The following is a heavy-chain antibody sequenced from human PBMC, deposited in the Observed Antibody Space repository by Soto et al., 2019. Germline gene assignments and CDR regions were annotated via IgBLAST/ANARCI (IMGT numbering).Heavy chain of an antibody. CDR2: VHTSGST. V-gene: IGHV4-4*07. CDR3: AREKAVAPTGWLDP. D-gene: IGHD6-19*01. J-gene: IGHJ5*02. CDR1: GDSISSYF. Sequence: KSSETLSLTCTVSGDSISSYFWSWIRQPAGKGLEWIGRVHTSGSTTYNPSLKSRVTMSVDTSKSQFSLKLTSVTAADTAVCYCAREKAVAPTGWLDPWGQGTLVTVSS.